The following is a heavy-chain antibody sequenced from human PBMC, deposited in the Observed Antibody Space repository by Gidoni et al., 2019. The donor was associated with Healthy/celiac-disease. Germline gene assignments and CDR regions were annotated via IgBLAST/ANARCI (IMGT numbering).Heavy chain of an antibody. CDR2: SSSSSSYT. J-gene: IGHJ4*02. CDR3: ARAPRDIVVVVAAIDY. D-gene: IGHD2-15*01. Sequence: QVQLVESGGGLVKPGGALRLSCAASGFTFSDYYMSWIRQAPGKGLEWVSYSSSSSSYTNYADSVKGRFTISRDNAKNSLYLQMNSLRAEDTAVYYCARAPRDIVVVVAAIDYWGQGTLVTVSS. V-gene: IGHV3-11*06. CDR1: GFTFSDYY.